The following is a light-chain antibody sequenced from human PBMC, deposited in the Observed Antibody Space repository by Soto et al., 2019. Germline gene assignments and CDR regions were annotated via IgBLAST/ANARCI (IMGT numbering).Light chain of an antibody. CDR2: NND. V-gene: IGLV1-44*01. CDR3: AAWDDSLNGWV. Sequence: QSVLTQAPSVSGTPGQRVTISCSGTSSNIGSNTVNWYQQLPGTAPKLLIYNNDQRPSGVPDRFSGSKSGTSASLAIGGLQSEDEADYYCAAWDDSLNGWVFGGWTQLTVL. CDR1: SSNIGSNT. J-gene: IGLJ3*02.